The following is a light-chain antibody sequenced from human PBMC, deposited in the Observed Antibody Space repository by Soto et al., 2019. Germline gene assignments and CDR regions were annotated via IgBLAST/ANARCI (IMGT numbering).Light chain of an antibody. V-gene: IGKV1-6*01. J-gene: IGKJ3*01. CDR2: AAS. Sequence: AIQMTQSPSSLSASVGARVTITCRASQGIRNDLDWFQQKPGKAPKLLIYAASNLQSGVPARFSGSGSGTDFTLTISSLPTEDFATYYCLQKYFYPFTFGPGTKVDIK. CDR1: QGIRND. CDR3: LQKYFYPFT.